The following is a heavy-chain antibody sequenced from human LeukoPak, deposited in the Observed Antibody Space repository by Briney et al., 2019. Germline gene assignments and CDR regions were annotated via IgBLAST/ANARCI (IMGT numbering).Heavy chain of an antibody. Sequence: GGSLRLSCAASGFTFSSYDMHWVRQAPGKGLEWVAFIRNDGNIKYFADSVKGRFTISRDTSKSTLYLQMNSLRAEDTAVYYCAKGRYYDSSGYPIDYWSQGTLVTVSS. CDR3: AKGRYYDSSGYPIDY. D-gene: IGHD3-22*01. V-gene: IGHV3-30*02. CDR1: GFTFSSYD. J-gene: IGHJ4*02. CDR2: IRNDGNIK.